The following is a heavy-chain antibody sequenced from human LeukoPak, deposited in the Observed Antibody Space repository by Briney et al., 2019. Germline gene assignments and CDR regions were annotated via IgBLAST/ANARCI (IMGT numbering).Heavy chain of an antibody. V-gene: IGHV4-34*12. Sequence: SETLSLTCAVHGGSFSGFYWTWMRQPPGKGPEWIGEIFDGGRTNYNPSLKSRVTISGDTSKNQFSLKLSSVTAADTAVYYCARVSGYYDILTGYYNYYYGMDVWGQGTTVTVSS. CDR1: GGSFSGFY. J-gene: IGHJ6*02. CDR3: ARVSGYYDILTGYYNYYYGMDV. CDR2: IFDGGRT. D-gene: IGHD3-9*01.